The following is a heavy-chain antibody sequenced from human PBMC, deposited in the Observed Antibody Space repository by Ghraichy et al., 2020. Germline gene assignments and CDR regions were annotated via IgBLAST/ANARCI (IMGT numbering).Heavy chain of an antibody. CDR1: GFTFSSYS. Sequence: GGSLRLSCAASGFTFSSYSMNWVRQAPGKGLEWVSSISSSSSYIYYADSVKGRFTISRDNAKNSLYLQMNSLRAEDTAVYYCATRSGFWSGYLDNDWDVWGQGTTVTVSS. J-gene: IGHJ6*02. CDR3: ATRSGFWSGYLDNDWDV. CDR2: ISSSSSYI. D-gene: IGHD3-3*01. V-gene: IGHV3-21*01.